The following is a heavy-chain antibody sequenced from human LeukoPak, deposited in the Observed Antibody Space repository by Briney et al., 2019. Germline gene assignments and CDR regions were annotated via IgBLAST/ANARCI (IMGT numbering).Heavy chain of an antibody. CDR2: LSSDGSMT. CDR3: AKGSHGWTFDV. V-gene: IGHV3-11*01. Sequence: GGSLRLSCAASGLSFCDNYIGWLLQPPGKGLEWLSYLSSDGSMTKYTASVQGRFTISRDNAKRSLFLQMTNLRANDTARYYCAKGSHGWTFDVWGQGSQVTVSS. CDR1: GLSFCDNY. J-gene: IGHJ4*02. D-gene: IGHD2-2*03.